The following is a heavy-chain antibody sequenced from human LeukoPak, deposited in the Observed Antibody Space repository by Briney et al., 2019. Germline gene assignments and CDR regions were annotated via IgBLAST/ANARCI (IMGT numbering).Heavy chain of an antibody. J-gene: IGHJ6*03. CDR2: ITSSGTYI. D-gene: IGHD1-26*01. V-gene: IGHV3-21*01. CDR3: ARDPYSGNYGNYYYYYMDV. Sequence: GGSLTLSCATSGFTFNNYNMNWVRQAPGRALEWVSSITSSGTYIFYADSVKGRFTISRDNAKNSLYLQMNSLGPEDTAVYYCARDPYSGNYGNYYYYYMDVWGKGTTVTISS. CDR1: GFTFNNYN.